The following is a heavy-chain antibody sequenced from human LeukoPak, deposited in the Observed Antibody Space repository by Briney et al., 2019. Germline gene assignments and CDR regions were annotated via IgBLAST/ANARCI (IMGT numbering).Heavy chain of an antibody. CDR2: INHSGST. J-gene: IGHJ3*02. V-gene: IGHV4-34*01. CDR3: ARARGVNRRDAFDI. D-gene: IGHD1-14*01. CDR1: GGSFSGYY. Sequence: SETLSLTCAVYGGSFSGYYWSWIRQPPGKGLKWIGEINHSGSTNYNPSLKSRVTISVDTSKKQFSLKLSSVTAADTAVYYCARARGVNRRDAFDIWGQGTMVTVSS.